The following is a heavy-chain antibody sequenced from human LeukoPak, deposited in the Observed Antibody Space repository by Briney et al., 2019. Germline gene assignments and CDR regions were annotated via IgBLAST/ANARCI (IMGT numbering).Heavy chain of an antibody. Sequence: SETLSLTCAVYGGSFGGYYWSWIRQPPGKGLEWIGEINHSGSTNYNPSLKSRVTISVDTSKNQFSLKLSSVTAADTAVYYCARGLVFDYWGQGTLVTVSS. CDR3: ARGLVFDY. D-gene: IGHD3-10*01. CDR2: INHSGST. J-gene: IGHJ4*02. CDR1: GGSFGGYY. V-gene: IGHV4-34*01.